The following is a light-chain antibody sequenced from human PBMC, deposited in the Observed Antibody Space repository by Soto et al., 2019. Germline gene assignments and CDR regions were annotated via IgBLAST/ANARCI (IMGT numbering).Light chain of an antibody. CDR1: SSNIGAGYD. CDR3: QSYDSSLSGWV. V-gene: IGLV1-40*01. Sequence: QAVVTQPPSVSGAPGQRVTISCTGSSSNIGAGYDVHWYQHLPGTAPKLLIFGNSNRPSGVPDRFSGSQSGTSASLAITGLQAEDEADYYCQSYDSSLSGWVFSGGTKLTVL. J-gene: IGLJ3*02. CDR2: GNS.